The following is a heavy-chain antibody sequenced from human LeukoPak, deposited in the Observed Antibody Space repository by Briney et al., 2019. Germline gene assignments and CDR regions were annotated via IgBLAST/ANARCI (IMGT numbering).Heavy chain of an antibody. CDR1: GFTFSSSA. J-gene: IGHJ4*02. CDR3: AKDSGDTAMVL. CDR2: ISNNGGYT. D-gene: IGHD5-18*01. V-gene: IGHV3-23*01. Sequence: GGSLRLSCAASGFTFSSSAMSWVRQAPGKGLEWVSAISNNGGYTYYADSVKGRFTISRDNSKNTLYLQMNSLRAEDTAVYYCAKDSGDTAMVLWGQGTLVTVSS.